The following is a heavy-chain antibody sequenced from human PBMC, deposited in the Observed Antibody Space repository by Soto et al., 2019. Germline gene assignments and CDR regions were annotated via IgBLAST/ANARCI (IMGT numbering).Heavy chain of an antibody. J-gene: IGHJ3*02. D-gene: IGHD2-15*01. CDR3: ARGYCSGGSCYTPDAFDI. CDR2: ISSSSSYI. V-gene: IGHV3-21*01. CDR1: GFTFSSYS. Sequence: EVHLVESGGGLVKPGGSLRLSCAVSGFTFSSYSMNWVRQAPGKGLEWVSSISSSSSYIYYADSVKGRFTISRDNAKNSLYLQMNSLRAEDTAVYYCARGYCSGGSCYTPDAFDIWGQGTMVTVSS.